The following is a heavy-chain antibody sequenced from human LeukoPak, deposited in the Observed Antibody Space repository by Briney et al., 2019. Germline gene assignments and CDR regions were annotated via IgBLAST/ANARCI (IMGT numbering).Heavy chain of an antibody. J-gene: IGHJ4*02. CDR3: ARQKYLRGPDVEYFDY. V-gene: IGHV3-21*01. CDR1: GFTFSSYT. D-gene: IGHD5/OR15-5a*01. Sequence: GGCLRLSRAASGFTFSSYTMNCVRQAPGRGLEWGSIISIGRSYIHYADSVKGRFTISRDNAKNSLYLQMNTLRAEDTAVYYCARQKYLRGPDVEYFDYWGQGNLVTASS. CDR2: ISIGRSYI.